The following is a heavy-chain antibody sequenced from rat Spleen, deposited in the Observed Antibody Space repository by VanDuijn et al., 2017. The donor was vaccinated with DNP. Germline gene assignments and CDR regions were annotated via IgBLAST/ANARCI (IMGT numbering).Heavy chain of an antibody. J-gene: IGHJ4*01. V-gene: IGHV5-25*01. D-gene: IGHD1-12*01. CDR1: RITFSDHN. Sequence: EVQLVESGGGLVQPGRSLKLSCEVSRITFSDHNMAWVRQAPTKGLEWVASISTGGGNTYYRDSVKGRFSPSRDNAQSTLYRQVNSLRSEDTATYYCTRHRTIMPYYYAMDAWGQGASVTVSS. CDR2: ISTGGGNT. CDR3: TRHRTIMPYYYAMDA.